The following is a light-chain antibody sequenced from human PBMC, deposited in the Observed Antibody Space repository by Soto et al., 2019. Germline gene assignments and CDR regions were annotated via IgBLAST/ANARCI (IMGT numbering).Light chain of an antibody. Sequence: EIVMTQSPATLSVSPGDRATLSCRASQSVSSIAWYQQKPGQPPRLLIYGASRRATNIPARFSGGGSDTEFTLTISTLQSEDFAVYYCQHYGGSMYSFGQGTKLEIK. J-gene: IGKJ2*03. CDR1: QSVSS. CDR3: QHYGGSMYS. CDR2: GAS. V-gene: IGKV3-15*01.